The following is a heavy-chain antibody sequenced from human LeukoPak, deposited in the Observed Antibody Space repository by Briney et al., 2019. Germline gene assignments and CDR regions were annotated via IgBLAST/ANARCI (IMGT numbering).Heavy chain of an antibody. CDR2: ISAYNGNT. CDR3: ARSLGSETYYEVFRDSHAFDI. Sequence: ASVKVSCKASGYTFTSYGISWVRQAPGQGLEWMGWISAYNGNTNYAQKLQDRVTMTRDTSTSTVYMELSSLRPEDTAVYYCARSLGSETYYEVFRDSHAFDIWGQGTMVTVSS. CDR1: GYTFTSYG. D-gene: IGHD3-10*01. J-gene: IGHJ3*02. V-gene: IGHV1-18*01.